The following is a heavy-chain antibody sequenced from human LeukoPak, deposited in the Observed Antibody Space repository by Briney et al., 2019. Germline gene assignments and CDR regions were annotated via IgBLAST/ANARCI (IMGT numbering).Heavy chain of an antibody. CDR2: ITRSSSYI. D-gene: IGHD2/OR15-2a*01. CDR1: GFTFSTYS. Sequence: GGSLRLSCAASGFTFSTYSMNWVRQAPGKGLEWVSSITRSSSYIYYADSVKGRFTISRDNAKNSLYLQMNSLTADDTALYYCASLSTSPSIGDYWGQGTLVTVSS. CDR3: ASLSTSPSIGDY. V-gene: IGHV3-21*01. J-gene: IGHJ4*02.